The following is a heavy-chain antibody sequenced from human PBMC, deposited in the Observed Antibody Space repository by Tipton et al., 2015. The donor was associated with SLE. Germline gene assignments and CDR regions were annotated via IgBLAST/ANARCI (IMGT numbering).Heavy chain of an antibody. J-gene: IGHJ6*02. Sequence: TLSLTCTVSGGSISSHYWSWIRKPPGKGLEWIGYIYYGGTTNYNPSLKSRVTMSIDTSNNQFSLKLSSVTPADTVGYYCARDRPRGYGGKEAYYAKEDRGQGASVTVSS. CDR2: IYYGGTT. V-gene: IGHV4-59*11. D-gene: IGHD4/OR15-4a*01. CDR1: GGSISSHY. CDR3: ARDRPRGYGGKEAYYAKED.